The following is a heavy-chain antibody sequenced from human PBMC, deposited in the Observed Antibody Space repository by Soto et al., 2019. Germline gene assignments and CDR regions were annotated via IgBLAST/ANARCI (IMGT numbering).Heavy chain of an antibody. CDR2: IYTSGTT. CDR1: GRSMSGYY. Sequence: PSETLSLTCTVSGRSMSGYYWSWIRQPAGERLEWIGRIYTSGTTDFNPSLKGRVTMSVDTSKNQFSLKLTSVTAADTALYYCAREDYSDTGYYVVWGQGTQVTVSS. CDR3: AREDYSDTGYYVV. D-gene: IGHD3-9*01. V-gene: IGHV4-4*07. J-gene: IGHJ4*02.